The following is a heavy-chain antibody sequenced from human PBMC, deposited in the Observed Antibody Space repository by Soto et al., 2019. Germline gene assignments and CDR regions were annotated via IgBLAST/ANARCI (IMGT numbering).Heavy chain of an antibody. CDR3: ARDWREIRGYSIYWYFDL. D-gene: IGHD3-22*01. Sequence: GGSLRLSCAASGFTFSSYWMSWVRQAPGKGLEWVANIKQDGSEKYYVDSVKGRFTISRDNAKNSLYLQMNSLRAEDTAVYYCARDWREIRGYSIYWYFDLWGRGTLVTVSS. CDR2: IKQDGSEK. CDR1: GFTFSSYW. J-gene: IGHJ2*01. V-gene: IGHV3-7*01.